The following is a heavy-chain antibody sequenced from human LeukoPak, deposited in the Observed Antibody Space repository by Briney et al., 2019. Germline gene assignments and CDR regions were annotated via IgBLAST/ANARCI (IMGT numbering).Heavy chain of an antibody. CDR1: GFTFSSYA. CDR3: AKATGNLGN. Sequence: GGSLRLSCAASGFTFSSYATSWVRQAPGKGLEWVSTISNNDGSTYYADSVKGRFTISRDNSKNTLYLQIYTLTADDTAIYYCAKATGNLGNWGQGTQVTVSS. J-gene: IGHJ4*02. D-gene: IGHD1-1*01. CDR2: ISNNDGST. V-gene: IGHV3-23*01.